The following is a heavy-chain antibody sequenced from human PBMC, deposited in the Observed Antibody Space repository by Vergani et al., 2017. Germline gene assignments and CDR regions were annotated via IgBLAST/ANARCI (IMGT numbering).Heavy chain of an antibody. V-gene: IGHV1-3*02. D-gene: IGHD6-13*01. CDR3: ARPYLPSSSSWYDPYFDY. Sequence: QVQLVQSGAEVKKPGASVKVSCKASGYTFTSYAMHWVRQAPGQRLEWMGWSNAGNGNTKYSREFQGRVTITRDTSASTAYMELSSLRSEDMAVYYCARPYLPSSSSWYDPYFDYWGQGTLVTVSS. CDR1: GYTFTSYA. CDR2: SNAGNGNT. J-gene: IGHJ4*02.